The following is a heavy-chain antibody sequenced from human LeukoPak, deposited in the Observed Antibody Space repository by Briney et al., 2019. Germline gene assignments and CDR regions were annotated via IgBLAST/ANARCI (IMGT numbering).Heavy chain of an antibody. CDR2: ISAPGGST. J-gene: IGHJ4*02. D-gene: IGHD3-10*01. CDR3: AKGRGRAPITGNYFDS. Sequence: PGGSLRLSCVASGFTFARNVMSWVRQAPGKGLEWVSSISAPGGSTYYADSVKGRFTISRDNSENTLSLQMNSLRAGDTAVYYCAKGRGRAPITGNYFDSWGQGTLVTVSS. V-gene: IGHV3-23*01. CDR1: GFTFARNV.